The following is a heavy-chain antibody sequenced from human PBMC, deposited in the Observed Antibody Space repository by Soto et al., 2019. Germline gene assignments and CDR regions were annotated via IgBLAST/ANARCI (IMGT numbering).Heavy chain of an antibody. J-gene: IGHJ6*02. V-gene: IGHV4-34*01. CDR1: GGSFSGYY. CDR2: INHSGST. CDR3: ARARGVYYDFWSGYYSDYYYGMDV. Sequence: SETLSLTCAVYGGSFSGYYWSWIRQPPGKGLEWIGEINHSGSTNYNPSLKSRVTISVDTSKNQFSLKLSSVTAADTAVYYCARARGVYYDFWSGYYSDYYYGMDVWGQGTTVT. D-gene: IGHD3-3*01.